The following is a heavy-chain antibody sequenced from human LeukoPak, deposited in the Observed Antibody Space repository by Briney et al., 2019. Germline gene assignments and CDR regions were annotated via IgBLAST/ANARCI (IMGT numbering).Heavy chain of an antibody. Sequence: SETLSLTCTVSGGSISSGGYYWSWIRQPPGKGLEWIGYIYHSGSTYYNPSLKSRVTISIDRSKNQFSLKLSSVTAADTAVYYCARVERGDYDSSGTIDYWGQGTLVTASS. CDR1: GGSISSGGYY. J-gene: IGHJ4*02. V-gene: IGHV4-30-2*01. CDR3: ARVERGDYDSSGTIDY. D-gene: IGHD3-22*01. CDR2: IYHSGST.